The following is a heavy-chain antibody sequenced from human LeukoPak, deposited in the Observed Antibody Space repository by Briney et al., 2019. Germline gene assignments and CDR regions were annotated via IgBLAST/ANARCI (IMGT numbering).Heavy chain of an antibody. CDR3: ARDRPGRYCSSTSCYTASPFDP. Sequence: GASVKVSCKASGGTFSSYSISWVRQAPGQGLEWMGVIIPMFGTTTYAQRFQGRVTITADKSTSTAYMELSSLRSEDTAVYYCARDRPGRYCSSTSCYTASPFDPWGQGTLVIVSS. CDR1: GGTFSSYS. D-gene: IGHD2-2*02. V-gene: IGHV1-69*06. J-gene: IGHJ5*02. CDR2: IIPMFGTT.